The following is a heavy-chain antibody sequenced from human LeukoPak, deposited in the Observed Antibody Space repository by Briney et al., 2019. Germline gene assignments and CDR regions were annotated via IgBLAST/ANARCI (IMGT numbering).Heavy chain of an antibody. D-gene: IGHD5-12*01. Sequence: PGGSLRLSCAASGFTFSSYAMSWVRQPPGKGLERVSVISGSGGRTYYADSVKGRFTISRDNSKNTLYVQMNSLRAEDTAVYYCAKDLLAATIDYYFDYWGQGTLVTVSS. CDR2: ISGSGGRT. CDR3: AKDLLAATIDYYFDY. J-gene: IGHJ4*02. CDR1: GFTFSSYA. V-gene: IGHV3-23*01.